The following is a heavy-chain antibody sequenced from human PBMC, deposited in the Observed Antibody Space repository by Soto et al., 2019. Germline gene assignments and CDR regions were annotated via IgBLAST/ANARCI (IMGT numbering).Heavy chain of an antibody. D-gene: IGHD3-22*01. CDR1: GFTFSSCA. CDR2: IGGSGDDT. CDR3: ARYYDYSGGTSGGMDV. Sequence: PGGSLRLSCAASGFTFSSCAMSWVRQAPGKGLEWVSGIGGSGDDTEYTDSVKGRFTISRDNSKNTLYLQMNSLRAEDTAVYYCARYYDYSGGTSGGMDVWGQGTTVTVSS. J-gene: IGHJ6*02. V-gene: IGHV3-23*01.